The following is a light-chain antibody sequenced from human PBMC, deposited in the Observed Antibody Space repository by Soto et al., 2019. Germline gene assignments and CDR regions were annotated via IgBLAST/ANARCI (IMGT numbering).Light chain of an antibody. V-gene: IGKV3-15*01. CDR3: QQYNNWPPLT. CDR1: QSVSSN. CDR2: GAS. J-gene: IGKJ4*01. Sequence: ELVMTQSPATLSVSPGERATLSCMASQSVSSNLAWYQQKPGQAPRLLIYGASTRATGIPARFRGSGSGPEFTLPISSLQSEDFAVYYCQQYNNWPPLTFGGGNNVDIK.